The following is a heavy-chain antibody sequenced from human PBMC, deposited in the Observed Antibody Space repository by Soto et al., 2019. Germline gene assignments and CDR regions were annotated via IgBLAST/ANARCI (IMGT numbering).Heavy chain of an antibody. Sequence: QVQLVQSGAEVKKPGASVKVSCKASGYTFTSYGISWVRQAPGQGLEWMGWISAYNGNTKYAQKLQGRVTTTTDTATRTAYMELRSLRSDDTAVYYCARDLGGSYYAPVDYWGQGTLVTVSS. V-gene: IGHV1-18*01. CDR2: ISAYNGNT. D-gene: IGHD1-26*01. J-gene: IGHJ4*02. CDR1: GYTFTSYG. CDR3: ARDLGGSYYAPVDY.